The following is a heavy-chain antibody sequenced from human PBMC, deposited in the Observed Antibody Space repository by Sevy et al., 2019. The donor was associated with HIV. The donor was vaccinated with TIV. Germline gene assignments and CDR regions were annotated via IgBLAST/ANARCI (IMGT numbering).Heavy chain of an antibody. V-gene: IGHV1-2*02. CDR3: AMGYSYDY. Sequence: ASVKVSCKASGHTFSDYYIQWVRQVPGQGLEWMGWINSNSGATTYPQKFLGRLTMTRDTSIATVYMELSRLKSDDTAVYYCAMGYSYDYWGQGTLVTVSS. D-gene: IGHD5-18*01. CDR2: INSNSGAT. J-gene: IGHJ4*02. CDR1: GHTFSDYY.